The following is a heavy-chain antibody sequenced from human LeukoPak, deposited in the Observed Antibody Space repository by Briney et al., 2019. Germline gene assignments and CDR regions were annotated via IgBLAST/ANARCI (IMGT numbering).Heavy chain of an antibody. CDR2: IRESSGDT. V-gene: IGHV3-23*01. CDR3: AKGDYYGSGSQYYFDY. CDR1: GFTIINYA. Sequence: PGGSLRLSCAASGFTIINYAMNWVRQAPGKGLEWVSHIRESSGDTYYEDSVKGRFTIYRDIYKNTVYMQMNSLRAEDTAVYYCAKGDYYGSGSQYYFDYWGQGTLVTVSS. D-gene: IGHD3-10*01. J-gene: IGHJ4*02.